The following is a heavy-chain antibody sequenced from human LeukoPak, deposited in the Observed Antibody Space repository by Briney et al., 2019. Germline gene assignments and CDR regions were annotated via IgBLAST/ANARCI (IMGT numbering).Heavy chain of an antibody. D-gene: IGHD3-22*01. CDR3: ARGGSMIVMGPDY. CDR2: VISMGGIT. CDR1: GFTLSTYA. J-gene: IGHJ4*02. V-gene: IGHV3-64*01. Sequence: AGGSLRLSCAASGFTLSTYAMHWVRRAPGRGLEYVSDVISMGGITYNANFLKGRFTTSRDNSKNTLYLQMGSLRVEDIAVYYCARGGSMIVMGPDYWGQGTPVTVSS.